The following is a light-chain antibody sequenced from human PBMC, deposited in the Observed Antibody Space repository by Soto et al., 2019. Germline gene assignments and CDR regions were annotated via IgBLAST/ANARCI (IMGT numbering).Light chain of an antibody. Sequence: DIQMTQSPSTLSASVGDRVTITCRASQNINSWLAWYQQKPGKVPNLLIYRASNLESGLPSRFSGSGSGTEFTLTINSLQPDDFATYYCQQYNTFYPSFGQGTKVEIK. CDR2: RAS. V-gene: IGKV1-5*03. CDR1: QNINSW. CDR3: QQYNTFYPS. J-gene: IGKJ1*01.